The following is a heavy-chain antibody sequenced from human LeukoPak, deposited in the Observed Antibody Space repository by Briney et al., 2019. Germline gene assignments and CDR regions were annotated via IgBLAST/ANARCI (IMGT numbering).Heavy chain of an antibody. CDR1: GFTFSSYG. Sequence: GGSLRLSWAAAGFTFSSYGMHWVRQAPGKGLEWVAVISFDGSNKYCSDSVNGRFTISRDNSKNTLYLQMNSLRAEDTAVYYCAKDPIPGRIAAAGTGWFDYWGQGTLVTVSS. J-gene: IGHJ5*01. V-gene: IGHV3-30*18. CDR3: AKDPIPGRIAAAGTGWFDY. CDR2: ISFDGSNK. D-gene: IGHD6-13*01.